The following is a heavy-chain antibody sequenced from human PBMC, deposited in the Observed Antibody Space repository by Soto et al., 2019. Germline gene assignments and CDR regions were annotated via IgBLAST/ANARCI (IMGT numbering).Heavy chain of an antibody. CDR2: IYYSGST. V-gene: IGHV4-61*01. CDR1: GGSVSSGSYY. D-gene: IGHD6-6*01. CDR3: ARGEDSSSAGYYYYYGMDV. J-gene: IGHJ6*02. Sequence: SETLSLTCTVSGGSVSSGSYYWSWIRQPPGKGLEWIGYIYYSGSTNYNPSLKSRVTISVDTSKNQFSLKLSSVTAADTAVYYCARGEDSSSAGYYYYYGMDVWGQGTTVTVSS.